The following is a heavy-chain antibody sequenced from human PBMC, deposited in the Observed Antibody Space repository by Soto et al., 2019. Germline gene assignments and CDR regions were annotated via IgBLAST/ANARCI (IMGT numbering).Heavy chain of an antibody. CDR2: VYYSGIT. D-gene: IGHD1-26*01. Sequence: PSETLSLTCSVSGGSVSSQTHFWSWIRQAPGKGLEWIGYVYYSGITNSNPSLKGRVTISPDTSNNQIFLSLTSVTAADTAVYYCARADMSGTYYFDSWGQGILVTVSS. CDR3: ARADMSGTYYFDS. V-gene: IGHV4-61*01. J-gene: IGHJ4*02. CDR1: GGSVSSQTHF.